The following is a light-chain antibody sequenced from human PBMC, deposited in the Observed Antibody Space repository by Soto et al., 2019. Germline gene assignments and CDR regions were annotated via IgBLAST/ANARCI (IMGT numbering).Light chain of an antibody. V-gene: IGLV6-57*03. CDR3: QSYDRTNVV. Sequence: FMLTQPHSVSESPGKTVIISCTRSSGSIASNYVQWYQQRPGSAPTTVIYEDNQRPSGVPDRFSGSIDSSSNSASLSISGLRAEDEADYYCQSYDRTNVVFGGGTKVTVL. CDR2: EDN. CDR1: SGSIASNY. J-gene: IGLJ2*01.